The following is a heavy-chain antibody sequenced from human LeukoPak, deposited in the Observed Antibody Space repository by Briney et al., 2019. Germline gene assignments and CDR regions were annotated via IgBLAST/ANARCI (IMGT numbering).Heavy chain of an antibody. Sequence: PSETLSLTCAVYGGPFSGYYWSWIRQPPGKGLEWIGEINHSGSTNYNPSLKRRVTISVDTSKNQSSLKLSSVTAADTAVYYCARQYQLRFLEWSSPYIWFDPWGQGTLVTVSS. CDR3: ARQYQLRFLEWSSPYIWFDP. D-gene: IGHD3-3*01. J-gene: IGHJ5*02. CDR2: INHSGST. CDR1: GGPFSGYY. V-gene: IGHV4-34*01.